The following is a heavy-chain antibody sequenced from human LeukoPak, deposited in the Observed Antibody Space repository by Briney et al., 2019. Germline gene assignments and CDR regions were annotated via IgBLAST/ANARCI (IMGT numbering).Heavy chain of an antibody. D-gene: IGHD3-22*01. CDR1: GFTFSSYG. J-gene: IGHJ3*02. CDR2: ISYDGSNK. V-gene: IGHV3-30*18. CDR3: AKAYQDYYDSSGYLDAFDI. Sequence: GGSLRLSCAASGFTFSSYGMHWVRQAPGKGLEWVAVISYDGSNKYYADSVRGRFTISRDNSKNTLYLQMNSLRAEDTAVYYCAKAYQDYYDSSGYLDAFDIWGQGTMVTVSS.